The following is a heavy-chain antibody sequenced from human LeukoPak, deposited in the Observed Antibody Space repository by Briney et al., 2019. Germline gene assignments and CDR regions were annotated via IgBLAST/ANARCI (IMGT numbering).Heavy chain of an antibody. CDR3: ARRSQVVTAVDY. CDR1: GYSFSDYR. CDR2: IFPADSDT. J-gene: IGHJ4*02. V-gene: IGHV5-51*01. Sequence: PGESLKISCKGSGYSFSDYRIAWVRQMTGKGLEWMGIIFPADSDTRYRPSFQGQLTNSADKSINTAYLQWSSLKASDTAIYYCARRSQVVTAVDYWGQGTLVTVSS. D-gene: IGHD2-21*02.